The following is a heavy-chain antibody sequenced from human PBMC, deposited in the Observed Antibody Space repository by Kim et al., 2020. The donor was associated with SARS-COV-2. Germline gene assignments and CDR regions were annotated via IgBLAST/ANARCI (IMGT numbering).Heavy chain of an antibody. V-gene: IGHV3-30*04. CDR2: VSYDEKHR. Sequence: GGSLRLSCAASGFTFSTYAMHWVRQPPGKGLEWVAVVSYDEKHRDFADSVKGRFTISRDNSRNTLYLQLNSLRTEDTAVYYCVPLDYYESSGLLDYWGQGTLVTVSS. D-gene: IGHD3-22*01. CDR3: VPLDYYESSGLLDY. CDR1: GFTFSTYA. J-gene: IGHJ4*02.